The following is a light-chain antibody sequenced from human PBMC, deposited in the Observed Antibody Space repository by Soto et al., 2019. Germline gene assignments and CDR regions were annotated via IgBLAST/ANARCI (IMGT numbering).Light chain of an antibody. J-gene: IGKJ2*01. CDR3: QQRDWPVT. Sequence: EIVLTQSPATVSLSPGETATLSCKASQTIRTYLAWYQHKPGQAPRLLISDASKRATGIPDRFSGSGSGTDFTLTISSLEPGVVAVYYCQQRDWPVTFGQGTNVAIK. V-gene: IGKV3-11*01. CDR2: DAS. CDR1: QTIRTY.